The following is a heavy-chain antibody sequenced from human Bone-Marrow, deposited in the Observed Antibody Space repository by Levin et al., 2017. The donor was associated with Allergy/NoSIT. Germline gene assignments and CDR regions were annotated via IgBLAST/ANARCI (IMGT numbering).Heavy chain of an antibody. J-gene: IGHJ5*02. CDR3: AKDRGKGAASRPTS. Sequence: AASVKVSCAASGFRFNDYAMSWVRQAPGKGLEWVSAISGSGGPTYYADSVKGRFTLSRDNSKNTLYLQMNSLSAEDTAVYFCAKDRGKGAASRPTSWGQGTLVTVSS. D-gene: IGHD6-13*01. CDR2: ISGSGGPT. CDR1: GFRFNDYA. V-gene: IGHV3-23*01.